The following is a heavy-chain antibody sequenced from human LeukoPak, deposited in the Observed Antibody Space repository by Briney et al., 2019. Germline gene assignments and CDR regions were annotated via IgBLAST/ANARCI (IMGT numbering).Heavy chain of an antibody. D-gene: IGHD1-26*01. J-gene: IGHJ3*02. CDR2: IYTSGST. CDR1: GGSISSYY. V-gene: IGHV4-4*07. Sequence: SETLSLTRTVSGGSISSYYWSWIRQPAGKGLEWIGRIYTSGSTNYNPSLKSRVTMSVDTSKNQFSLKLSSVTAADTAVYYCARDFWELDAFDIWGQGTMVTVSS. CDR3: ARDFWELDAFDI.